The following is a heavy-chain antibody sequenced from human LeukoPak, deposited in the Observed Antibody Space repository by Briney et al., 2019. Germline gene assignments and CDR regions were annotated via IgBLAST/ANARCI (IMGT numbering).Heavy chain of an antibody. CDR3: ARDRDNYDFWSGLTSYYFDY. CDR1: GYTFTGYY. CDR2: INPNSGGT. D-gene: IGHD3-3*01. Sequence: GASVKVSCKASGYTFTGYYMHWVRQAPGQGLEWMGWINPNSGGTNYAQKFQGRVTMTRDTSISTAYMELSRLRSDDTAVYYCARDRDNYDFWSGLTSYYFDYWGQGTLVTVSS. J-gene: IGHJ4*02. V-gene: IGHV1-2*02.